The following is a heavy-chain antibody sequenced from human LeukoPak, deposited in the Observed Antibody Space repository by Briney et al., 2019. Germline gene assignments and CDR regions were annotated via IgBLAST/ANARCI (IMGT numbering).Heavy chain of an antibody. CDR1: GFTFSSYG. CDR2: ISYDGSNK. V-gene: IGHV3-30*03. D-gene: IGHD1-26*01. J-gene: IGHJ4*02. CDR3: ARGRATWDY. Sequence: GGSLRLSCAASGFTFSSYGMHWVRQAPGKGLEWVAVISYDGSNKYYADSVKGRFTISRDNSKNTLYLQMSSLRAEDTAVYFCARGRATWDYWGQGSLVTVSS.